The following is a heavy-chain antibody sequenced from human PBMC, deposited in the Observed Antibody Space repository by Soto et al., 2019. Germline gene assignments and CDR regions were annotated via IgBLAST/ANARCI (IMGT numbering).Heavy chain of an antibody. CDR3: ARGTVLLWFGELSELDY. V-gene: IGHV1-18*01. D-gene: IGHD3-10*01. Sequence: QVQLVQSGAEVKKPGASVKVSCKASGYTFTSYGISWVRQAPGQGLEWMGWISAYNGNTNYAQKLQGRVTMTTDTSTSTACMELRSLRSDDTAVYYCARGTVLLWFGELSELDYWGQGTLVTVSS. CDR1: GYTFTSYG. J-gene: IGHJ4*02. CDR2: ISAYNGNT.